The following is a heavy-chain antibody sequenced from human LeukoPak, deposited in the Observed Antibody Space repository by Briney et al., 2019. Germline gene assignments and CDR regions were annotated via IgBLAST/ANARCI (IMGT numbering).Heavy chain of an antibody. CDR1: GFTFNSYD. CDR2: ISGSGIST. D-gene: IGHD3-22*01. J-gene: IGHJ4*02. Sequence: GGSLRLSCAASGFTFNSYDMSWVRQAPGKGLEWVSGISGSGISTYYADSVKGRFTISRDNSKNTLYLQMNSLRAEDTAVYYCARELDYYDSSGSFGYWGQGTLVTVSS. V-gene: IGHV3-23*01. CDR3: ARELDYYDSSGSFGY.